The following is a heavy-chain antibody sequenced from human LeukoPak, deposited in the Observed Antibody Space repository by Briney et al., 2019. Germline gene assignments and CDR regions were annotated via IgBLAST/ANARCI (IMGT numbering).Heavy chain of an antibody. Sequence: PSETLSLTCTVSGVSISSSSYYWGWIRQPPGKGLEWIGSIYYSGNTYYKVSLKSRVTISVDTSKNQFDLKLRSVTAADTAVYYCMGYATATASFDYWGQGTLVTVSS. J-gene: IGHJ4*02. V-gene: IGHV4-39*01. D-gene: IGHD2-2*01. CDR2: IYYSGNT. CDR1: GVSISSSSYY. CDR3: MGYATATASFDY.